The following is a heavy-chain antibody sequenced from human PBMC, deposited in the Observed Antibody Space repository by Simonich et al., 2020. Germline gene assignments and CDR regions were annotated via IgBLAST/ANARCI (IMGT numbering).Heavy chain of an antibody. J-gene: IGHJ6*02. D-gene: IGHD1-26*01. Sequence: QVQLQESGPGLVKPSETLSLTCTVSGGSISSYYWSWIRQPPGKGLEWIGNISYSGSTNYNPSLKSRVTISVDTSKNQFSLKLSSVTAADTAVYYCARSLGYYYYYYGMDVWGQGTTVTVSS. CDR2: ISYSGST. CDR3: ARSLGYYYYYYGMDV. V-gene: IGHV4-59*08. CDR1: GGSISSYY.